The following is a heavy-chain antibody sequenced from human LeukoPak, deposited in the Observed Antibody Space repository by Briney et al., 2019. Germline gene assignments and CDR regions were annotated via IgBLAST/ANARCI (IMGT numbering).Heavy chain of an antibody. J-gene: IGHJ3*02. V-gene: IGHV2-5*01. CDR1: GVSLSTSGVG. CDR2: IYWNDDK. CDR3: AHRRHSSSPMAFDI. Sequence: SGPTLVNPTQTLTLTCTFSGVSLSTSGVGVGWIRQPPGKALEWLALIYWNDDKRYSPSLKSRLTITNDTSKNQVVLTMTHMDTVDTATYYCAHRRHSSSPMAFDIWGQGTMVTVSS. D-gene: IGHD6-13*01.